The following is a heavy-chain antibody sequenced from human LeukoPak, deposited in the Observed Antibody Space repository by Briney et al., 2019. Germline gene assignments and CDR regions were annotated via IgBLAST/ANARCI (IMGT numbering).Heavy chain of an antibody. J-gene: IGHJ4*02. CDR2: INQDGSEK. Sequence: PGGSLRLSCAASEFTFSGYWMNWVRQAPGKGPEWVANINQDGSEKHYVDSVKGRFTISRDNAKNSLFLQMNSLRAEDTAVYYCAKADMTAIFGYWGQGTLVTVSS. V-gene: IGHV3-7*01. CDR3: AKADMTAIFGY. D-gene: IGHD2-21*02. CDR1: EFTFSGYW.